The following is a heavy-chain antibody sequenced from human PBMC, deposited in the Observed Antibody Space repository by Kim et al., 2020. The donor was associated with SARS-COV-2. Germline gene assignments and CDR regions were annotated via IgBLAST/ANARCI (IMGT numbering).Heavy chain of an antibody. CDR3: ARETVAGRNYCFDP. J-gene: IGHJ5*02. CDR2: INAGTGNT. Sequence: ASVKVSCKASGYTFTTYAIHWVCQAPGQRHEWMGWINAGTGNTKYSQRFQDRVTITRDTSASTAYLELSSLTSEDTAVYYCARETVAGRNYCFDPWGQGTLVTVSS. V-gene: IGHV1-3*01. D-gene: IGHD6-19*01. CDR1: GYTFTTYA.